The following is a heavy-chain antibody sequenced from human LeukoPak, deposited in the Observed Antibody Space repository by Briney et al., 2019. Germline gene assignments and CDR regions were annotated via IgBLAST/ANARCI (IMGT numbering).Heavy chain of an antibody. Sequence: GGSLRLSCAASGLTFSRYWMHWVRQAPGKGLVWVSRIDSDGSSTYYADSVKGRFTISRDNAKNTLYLQMNSLRAEDTSVYYCTCGTTGYFDYWGQGTLVTVSS. D-gene: IGHD1-7*01. CDR3: TCGTTGYFDY. CDR1: GLTFSRYW. V-gene: IGHV3-74*01. CDR2: IDSDGSST. J-gene: IGHJ4*02.